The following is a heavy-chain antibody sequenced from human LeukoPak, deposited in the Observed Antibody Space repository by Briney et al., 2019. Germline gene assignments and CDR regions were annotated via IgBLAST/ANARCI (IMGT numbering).Heavy chain of an antibody. CDR1: GGSITITNY. CDR2: VNLQGST. CDR3: AREGGPYRPLDY. J-gene: IGHJ4*02. Sequence: SETLSLTCGVSGGSITITNYWTWVRQPPGKGLEWIGEVNLQGSTNYNPSLMGRVAISVDTSENHISLQLTSVTAADTAVYYCAREGGPYRPLDYSGQGTLVTVSS. V-gene: IGHV4-4*02.